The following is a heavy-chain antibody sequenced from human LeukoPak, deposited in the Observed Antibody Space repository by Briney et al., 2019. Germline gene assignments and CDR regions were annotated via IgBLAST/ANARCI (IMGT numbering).Heavy chain of an antibody. Sequence: GGSLRLSCAASGFTFRSYSMNWVRQAPGKGLEWVSSIRSSSSYIYYADSLKGRFTISRDNAKNSLYLQMNSLRAEDSAVYYCARDGPSIAADFDCWGQGTLVTVSS. V-gene: IGHV3-21*01. CDR2: IRSSSSYI. D-gene: IGHD6-6*01. CDR3: ARDGPSIAADFDC. J-gene: IGHJ4*02. CDR1: GFTFRSYS.